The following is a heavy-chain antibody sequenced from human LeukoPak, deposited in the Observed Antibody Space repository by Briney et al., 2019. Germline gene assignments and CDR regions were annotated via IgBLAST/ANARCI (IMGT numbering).Heavy chain of an antibody. CDR1: GGSISSSY. CDR2: VHYAESS. J-gene: IGHJ3*02. Sequence: SETLSLTCIVSGGSISSSYWSWIRQSPGKGLEWLGYVHYAESSYYNPSLKSRVTLSVDTSKNQFSLRLSSVTAADPAVYYCARVPGYSYGYLAAAAGTGLAFDIWGQGTMVTVSS. V-gene: IGHV4-59*01. CDR3: ARVPGYSYGYLAAAAGTGLAFDI. D-gene: IGHD5-18*01.